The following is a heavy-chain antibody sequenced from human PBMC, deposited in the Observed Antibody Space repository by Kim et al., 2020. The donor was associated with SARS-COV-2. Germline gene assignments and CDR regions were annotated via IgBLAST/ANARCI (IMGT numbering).Heavy chain of an antibody. Sequence: GGSLRLSCTTSGFTFTGHAMSWVRQAPGKGLEWVSSIDGSDGTTYYVDSVRGRFTISRDDSKNTLYLQMSALRGDDTAVYYCMKGLWGLVWYHWGHGTL. CDR1: GFTFTGHA. V-gene: IGHV3-23*01. D-gene: IGHD2-21*01. CDR2: IDGSDGTT. CDR3: MKGLWGLVWYH. J-gene: IGHJ5*02.